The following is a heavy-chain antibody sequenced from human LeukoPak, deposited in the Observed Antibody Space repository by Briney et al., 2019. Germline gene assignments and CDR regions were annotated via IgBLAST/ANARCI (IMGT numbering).Heavy chain of an antibody. CDR1: GGSISSSSYF. J-gene: IGHJ4*02. V-gene: IGHV4-39*01. CDR2: MYTSGST. D-gene: IGHD1-26*01. Sequence: TTSETLSLTCSVSGGSISSSSYFWGWIRQPPGKGLEWIGSMYTSGSTFHNPSLRSRVTMAVDTSKNQFSLKLSSVTAADTAVYYCARQNPTGRYSGSYPFDYWGQGARVTVSS. CDR3: ARQNPTGRYSGSYPFDY.